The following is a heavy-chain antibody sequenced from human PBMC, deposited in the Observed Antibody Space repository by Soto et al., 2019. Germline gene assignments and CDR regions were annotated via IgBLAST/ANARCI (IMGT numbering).Heavy chain of an antibody. Sequence: ASVKVSCKASGYTFTSLYINWVRQASGQGLEWMGWMNPNGDTGSAQKFQGRVTLTRNTSISTAYMELYSLRSEDTAVYYCARYQVAAAFTSWGQGTPVTVSS. V-gene: IGHV1-8*01. CDR3: ARYQVAAAFTS. J-gene: IGHJ5*02. CDR2: MNPNGDT. CDR1: GYTFTSLY. D-gene: IGHD6-13*01.